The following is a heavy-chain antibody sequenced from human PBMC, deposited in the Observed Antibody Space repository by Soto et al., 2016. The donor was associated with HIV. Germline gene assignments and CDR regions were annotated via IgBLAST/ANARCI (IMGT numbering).Heavy chain of an antibody. V-gene: IGHV3-9*01. D-gene: IGHD6-19*01. CDR3: AKDNSGWYYFDH. Sequence: EVQLVESGGGLVQPGRSLRLSCAASGFTFDAYAMHWVRQAPGKGLEWVSGISWNSGTIGYADSVKGRFTISRDNAKNSLYLQMDSLRPEDTAFYYCAKDNSGWYYFDHWGQGTLVTVYS. J-gene: IGHJ4*02. CDR2: ISWNSGTI. CDR1: GFTFDAYA.